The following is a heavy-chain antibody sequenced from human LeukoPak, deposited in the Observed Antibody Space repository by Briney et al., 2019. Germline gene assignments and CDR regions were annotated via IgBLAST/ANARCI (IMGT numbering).Heavy chain of an antibody. Sequence: PGGSLRLSCAASGFAFSGQAMGWVRQAPGKGLEWVSAISDGGGSTYYADSVKGRFTISRDNSKNTLFLQMNSLRAEDTAVYYCAKDARGTSGWYFFDYWGQGTLVTVSS. CDR1: GFAFSGQA. CDR3: AKDARGTSGWYFFDY. J-gene: IGHJ4*02. D-gene: IGHD6-19*01. V-gene: IGHV3-23*01. CDR2: ISDGGGST.